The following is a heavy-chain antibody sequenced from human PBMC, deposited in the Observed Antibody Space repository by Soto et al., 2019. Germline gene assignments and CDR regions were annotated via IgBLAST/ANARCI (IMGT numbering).Heavy chain of an antibody. CDR2: ISSSGSTI. D-gene: IGHD6-25*01. CDR3: ARTPPDRLIYYYYGMGV. CDR1: VFTFSDYY. J-gene: IGHJ6*01. V-gene: IGHV3-11*01. Sequence: GGSLRLSCAASVFTFSDYYMSWIRQAPGKGLEWVSYISSSGSTIYYADSVKDRFTISRDNAKNSLYLQMNSLRAEDTAVYYCARTPPDRLIYYYYGMGVLGQGTTVTVS.